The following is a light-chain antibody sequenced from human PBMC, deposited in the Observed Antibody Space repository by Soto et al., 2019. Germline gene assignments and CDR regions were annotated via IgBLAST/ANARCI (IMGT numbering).Light chain of an antibody. CDR1: QSVSSY. CDR3: PQRSNWPYT. CDR2: DAS. Sequence: EIVLTQSPATLSLSPGARATLSCRASQSVSSYLAWYQQKPGQAPRLLIYDASNRATGIPARFSGSGSGTDFTLTISSLEPEDFAVYYCPQRSNWPYTFGQGTKLEIK. J-gene: IGKJ2*01. V-gene: IGKV3-11*01.